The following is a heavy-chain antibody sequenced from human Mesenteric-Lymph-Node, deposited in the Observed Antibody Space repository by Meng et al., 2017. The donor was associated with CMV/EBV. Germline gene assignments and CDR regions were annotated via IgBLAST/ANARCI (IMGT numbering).Heavy chain of an antibody. D-gene: IGHD3-9*01. CDR2: IHHSRNT. V-gene: IGHV4-34*01. J-gene: IGHJ4*02. CDR3: ARGSSYYILTGYFDY. Sequence: HPGGGGLLTPAAPLPVPSGVGGWSCSGYYCNCIPQSPEKRVECMGEIHHSRNTTNTPSFTSRIIISVNTSTNQISLNMSSVTAADTAVYYWARGSSYYILTGYFDYWGQGALVTVSS. CDR1: GWSCSGYY.